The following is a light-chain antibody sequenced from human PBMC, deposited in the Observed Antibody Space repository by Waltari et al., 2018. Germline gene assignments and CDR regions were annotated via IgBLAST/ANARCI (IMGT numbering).Light chain of an antibody. CDR2: DVT. J-gene: IGLJ2*01. CDR3: ASYTSTRTVV. CDR1: SSDVGGYNY. V-gene: IGLV2-14*01. Sequence: QSALTQPASVSGSPGQSITISCSDTSSDVGGYNYVSWYQQHPGNAPKLMIYDVTRWPSGVSNRFSGSKSGNTASLTIFGLQAEDEADYYCASYTSTRTVVFGGGTRVTVL.